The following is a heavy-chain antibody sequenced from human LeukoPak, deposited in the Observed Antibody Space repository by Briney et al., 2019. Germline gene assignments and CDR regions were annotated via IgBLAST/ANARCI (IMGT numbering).Heavy chain of an antibody. J-gene: IGHJ3*02. Sequence: PSETLSLTCTVSGGSISSYYWSWIRQPPGKGLEWIGYIYYSGSTNYNPSLKSRVTISVDTSKNQFSLKLSSVTAADTAVYYCARGSSRLGLPDAFDIWGQGTMVTVSS. CDR1: GGSISSYY. CDR2: IYYSGST. D-gene: IGHD7-27*01. V-gene: IGHV4-59*01. CDR3: ARGSSRLGLPDAFDI.